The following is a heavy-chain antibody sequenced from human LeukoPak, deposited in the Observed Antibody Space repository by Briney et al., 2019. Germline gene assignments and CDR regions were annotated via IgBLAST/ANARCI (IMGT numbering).Heavy chain of an antibody. CDR2: IWYDGSNK. V-gene: IGHV3-33*01. J-gene: IGHJ6*02. Sequence: PGRSLRLSCAASGFTFSSYGMHWVRQAPGKGLEWVAAIWYDGSNKYYADSVKGRFTISRDNSKNTLYLQMNSLRAEDTAVYYCASLLGYCSSTSCPSYYYYGMDVRGQGTTVTVSS. CDR1: GFTFSSYG. CDR3: ASLLGYCSSTSCPSYYYYGMDV. D-gene: IGHD2-2*01.